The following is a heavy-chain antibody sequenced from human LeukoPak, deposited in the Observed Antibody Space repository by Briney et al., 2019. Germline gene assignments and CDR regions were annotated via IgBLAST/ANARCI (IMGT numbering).Heavy chain of an antibody. Sequence: ASVKVSCKASGYTFTGYYMHWMRQAPGQGLEWIGRINPNSGGTNYAQKFQGRVTMTRDTSISTAYMELGRLRSDDTAVYYCARVLSSGYDLFYWGQGTLVTVSS. CDR2: INPNSGGT. D-gene: IGHD5-12*01. CDR1: GYTFTGYY. CDR3: ARVLSSGYDLFY. J-gene: IGHJ4*02. V-gene: IGHV1-2*06.